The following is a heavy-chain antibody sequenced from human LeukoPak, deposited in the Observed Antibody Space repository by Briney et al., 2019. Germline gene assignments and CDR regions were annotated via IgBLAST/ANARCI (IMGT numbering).Heavy chain of an antibody. J-gene: IGHJ3*02. D-gene: IGHD6-25*01. V-gene: IGHV3-7*01. CDR3: ARDPGFSAFDI. Sequence: GGSLRLSCAASGFTFSRSWMTWVRQAPGKGLEFVANINQDGSVKNYVDFVRGRSTISRDNAKNSLYLQMNSLRAEDTAVYYCARDPGFSAFDIWGQGTMVTVSS. CDR2: INQDGSVK. CDR1: GFTFSRSW.